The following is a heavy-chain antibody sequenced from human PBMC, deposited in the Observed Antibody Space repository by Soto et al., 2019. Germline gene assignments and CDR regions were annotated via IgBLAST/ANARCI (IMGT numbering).Heavy chain of an antibody. CDR1: GGFISSDAYH. CDR2: LHGRGST. Sequence: QVQLQESGPGLVKPSQTLSLTCTVSGGFISSDAYHWSWIRQKPGKGLEWIACLHGRGSTYNTFYSPSLKSRVSISVDTSENQFSLRLTSVTAADTAVYYCARDPRDGYGHFDYWGQGTLVTVSS. D-gene: IGHD5-18*01. J-gene: IGHJ4*02. CDR3: ARDPRDGYGHFDY. V-gene: IGHV4-31*03.